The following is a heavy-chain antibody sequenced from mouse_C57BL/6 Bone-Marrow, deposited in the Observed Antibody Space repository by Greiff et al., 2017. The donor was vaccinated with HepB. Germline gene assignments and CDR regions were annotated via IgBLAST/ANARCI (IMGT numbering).Heavy chain of an antibody. CDR1: GYSITSGYY. CDR3: ARATMITTEFAY. D-gene: IGHD2-4*01. Sequence: ESGPGLVKPSQSLSLTCSVTGYSITSGYYWNWIRQFPGNKLEWMGYISYDGSNNYNPSLKNRISITRDTSKNQFFLKLNSVTTEDTATYYCARATMITTEFAYWGQGTLVTVSA. CDR2: ISYDGSN. J-gene: IGHJ3*01. V-gene: IGHV3-6*01.